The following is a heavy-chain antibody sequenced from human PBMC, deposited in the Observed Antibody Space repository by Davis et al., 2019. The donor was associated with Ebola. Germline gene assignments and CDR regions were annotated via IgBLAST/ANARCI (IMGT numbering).Heavy chain of an antibody. CDR1: ADSVSSNSAA. CDR2: TYYRSKWYN. J-gene: IGHJ4*02. CDR3: ARGITMVRLLIDY. V-gene: IGHV6-1*01. D-gene: IGHD3-10*01. Sequence: LRLSCAISADSVSSNSAAWNWIRQSPSRGLEWLGRTYYRSKWYNDYAVSVKSRITINPDTSKNQFSLQLNSVTPEDTAVYYCARGITMVRLLIDYWGQGTLVTVSS.